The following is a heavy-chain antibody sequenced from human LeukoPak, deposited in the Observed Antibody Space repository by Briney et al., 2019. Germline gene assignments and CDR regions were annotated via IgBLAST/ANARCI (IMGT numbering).Heavy chain of an antibody. Sequence: PGGSLRLSCAASGFAFSDFWMSWVRQAPGKGLEWVSAISGSGGSTYYADSVKGRFTISRDNSKSTLYLQMNSLRAEDTAVYYCATSPSTVTTFRDYFDYWGQGTLVTVSS. D-gene: IGHD4-17*01. CDR1: GFAFSDFW. V-gene: IGHV3-23*01. CDR2: ISGSGGST. CDR3: ATSPSTVTTFRDYFDY. J-gene: IGHJ4*02.